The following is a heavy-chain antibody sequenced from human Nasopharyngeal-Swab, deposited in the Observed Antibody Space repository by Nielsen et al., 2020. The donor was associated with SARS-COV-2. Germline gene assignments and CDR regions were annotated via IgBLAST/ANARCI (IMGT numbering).Heavy chain of an antibody. V-gene: IGHV3-7*04. CDR1: GFPFSNHY. J-gene: IGHJ3*01. CDR2: IRQDAREQ. Sequence: GESLKISCAASGFPFSNHYMTWVRQPPGKGLEWVANIRQDAREQFYADSVRGRFTISRDNAKNSVFLQMNSLRSEDTAVYYCARESVVTGMDDAPDFWGRGTMVTVSS. CDR3: ARESVVTGMDDAPDF. D-gene: IGHD2-21*02.